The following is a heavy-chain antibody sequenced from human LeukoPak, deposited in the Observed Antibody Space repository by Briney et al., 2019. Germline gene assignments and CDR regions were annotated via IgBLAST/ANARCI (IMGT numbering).Heavy chain of an antibody. D-gene: IGHD1-26*01. CDR2: IYYSGST. J-gene: IGHJ3*02. CDR3: ASWSKYSGSRNAFDI. V-gene: IGHV4-39*07. CDR1: GGSISSSSYY. Sequence: ASETLSLTCTVSGGSISSSSYYWGWIRQPPGKGLEWIGSIYYSGSTYYNPSLKSRVTISVDTSKNQFSLKLSSVTAADTAVYYCASWSKYSGSRNAFDIWGQGTMVTVSS.